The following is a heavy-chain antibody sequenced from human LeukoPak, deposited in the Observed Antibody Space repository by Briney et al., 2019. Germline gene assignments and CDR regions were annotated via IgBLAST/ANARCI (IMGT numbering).Heavy chain of an antibody. CDR2: INPNSGDT. V-gene: IGHV1-2*02. CDR1: GYTFNGYY. J-gene: IGHJ4*02. D-gene: IGHD3-3*01. CDR3: ARERYRSGSYFDY. Sequence: ASVKPSCSPSGYTFNGYYMHGLPQSPGQGLDWMGWINPNSGDTKYAQKFQGRVTMTRDTSISTAYMQLTSLRSDDTAIYYCARERYRSGSYFDYWGRGATMAVSS.